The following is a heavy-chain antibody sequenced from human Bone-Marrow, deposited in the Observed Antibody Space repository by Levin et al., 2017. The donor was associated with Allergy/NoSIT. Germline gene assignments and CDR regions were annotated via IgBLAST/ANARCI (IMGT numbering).Heavy chain of an antibody. Sequence: ASVKVSCKASGYTFTSYGINWVRQAPGQGLEWMGWISGYNGDTNYAQKFQGRVTMTKDTSTSTVYMELRSLRSDDTAVYYCARVGHFSSWPPSWSDPWGQGTLVSVSS. J-gene: IGHJ5*02. CDR2: ISGYNGDT. CDR1: GYTFTSYG. V-gene: IGHV1-18*01. D-gene: IGHD6-13*01. CDR3: ARVGHFSSWPPSWSDP.